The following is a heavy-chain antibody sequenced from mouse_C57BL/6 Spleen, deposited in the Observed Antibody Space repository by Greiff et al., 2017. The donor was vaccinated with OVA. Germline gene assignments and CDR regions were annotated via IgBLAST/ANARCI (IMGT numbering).Heavy chain of an antibody. CDR1: GYTFTSYW. V-gene: IGHV1-50*01. D-gene: IGHD1-1*01. Sequence: VKLQQPGAELVKPGASVKLSCKASGYTFTSYWMQWVKQRPGQGLEWIGEIDPSDSYTNYNQKFKGKATLTVDTSSSTAYMQLSSLTSEDSAVYYCARYYYGPGYYFDYWGQGTTLTVSS. CDR3: ARYYYGPGYYFDY. J-gene: IGHJ2*01. CDR2: IDPSDSYT.